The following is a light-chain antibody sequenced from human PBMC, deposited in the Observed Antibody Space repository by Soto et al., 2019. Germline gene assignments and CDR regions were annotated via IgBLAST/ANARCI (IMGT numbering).Light chain of an antibody. CDR1: SSDVGGYNY. V-gene: IGLV2-14*01. J-gene: IGLJ2*01. Sequence: SVLTQPASVSGSPGQSITISCTGTSSDVGGYNYVSWYQQHPGKAPKLMIYDVSNRPSGVSNRFSGSKSGNTASLTISGLQADDEADYNCSSYTSSSPVVFGGGTKLTVL. CDR2: DVS. CDR3: SSYTSSSPVV.